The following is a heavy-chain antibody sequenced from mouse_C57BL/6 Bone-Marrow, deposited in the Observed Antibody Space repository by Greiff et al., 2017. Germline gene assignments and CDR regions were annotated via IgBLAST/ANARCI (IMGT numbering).Heavy chain of an antibody. D-gene: IGHD1-1*01. CDR1: GFTFSDYG. CDR2: ISNLAYSI. CDR3: AGRGDYGGSYGWYFDV. V-gene: IGHV5-15*01. Sequence: EVKLMESGGGLVQPGGSLKLSCAASGFTFSDYGMAWVRQAPRKGPEWVAFISNLAYSIYYADTVTGRFTISRENAKNTLYLEMSSLRSEDTAMYYCAGRGDYGGSYGWYFDVWGTGTTVTVSS. J-gene: IGHJ1*03.